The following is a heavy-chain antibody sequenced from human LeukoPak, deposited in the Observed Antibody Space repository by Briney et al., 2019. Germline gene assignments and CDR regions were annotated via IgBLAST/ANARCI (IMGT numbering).Heavy chain of an antibody. D-gene: IGHD3-3*01. Sequence: SETLSLTCTVSGGSISSYCWSWIRQPPGKGLEWIGYIYYSGSTNYNPSLKSRVTISVDTSKNQFSLKLSSVTAADTAVYYCARAIGYDFWTLYYFDYWGQGTLVTVSS. CDR2: IYYSGST. J-gene: IGHJ4*02. CDR3: ARAIGYDFWTLYYFDY. CDR1: GGSISSYC. V-gene: IGHV4-59*01.